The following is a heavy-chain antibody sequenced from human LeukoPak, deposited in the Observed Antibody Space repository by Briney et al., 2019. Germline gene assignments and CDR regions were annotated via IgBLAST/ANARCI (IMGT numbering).Heavy chain of an antibody. CDR1: GGSISSSSYY. Sequence: SETLSLTCTVSGGSISSSSYYWGWIRQPRGKGLEGIGSIYYSGSTYYNPSLKSRVTISVDTSKNQFSLKLSSVTAADTAVYYCARLAGIGGYSYGPYFDYWGQGTLVTVSS. V-gene: IGHV4-39*01. J-gene: IGHJ4*02. D-gene: IGHD5-18*01. CDR3: ARLAGIGGYSYGPYFDY. CDR2: IYYSGST.